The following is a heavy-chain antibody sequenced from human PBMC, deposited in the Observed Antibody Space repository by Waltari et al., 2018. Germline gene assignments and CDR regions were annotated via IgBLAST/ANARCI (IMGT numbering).Heavy chain of an antibody. Sequence: QVQLVQSGAEVKKPGASVKVSCKASGYTFTGYYMHGVRQAPGQGLAWMGWINPNSGGTNYAQKFQGRVTMTRDTSISTAYMELSRLRSDDTAVYYCARDPATVTTSYYYGMDVWGQGTTVTVSS. V-gene: IGHV1-2*02. J-gene: IGHJ6*02. CDR3: ARDPATVTTSYYYGMDV. CDR1: GYTFTGYY. D-gene: IGHD4-4*01. CDR2: INPNSGGT.